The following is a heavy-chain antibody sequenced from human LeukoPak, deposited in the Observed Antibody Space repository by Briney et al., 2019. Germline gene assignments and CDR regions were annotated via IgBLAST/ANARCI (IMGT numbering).Heavy chain of an antibody. CDR2: IYTSGST. V-gene: IGHV4-61*02. Sequence: SETLSLTCTVSGGSISSGSYYWSCIRQPAGKGLEWIGRIYTSGSTNYNPSLKSRVTISVDTSKNQFSLKLSSVTAADTAVYYCARDPASPLQATYYYYYYYMDVWGKGTTVAVSS. CDR3: ARDPASPLQATYYYYYYYMDV. J-gene: IGHJ6*03. CDR1: GGSISSGSYY. D-gene: IGHD4-11*01.